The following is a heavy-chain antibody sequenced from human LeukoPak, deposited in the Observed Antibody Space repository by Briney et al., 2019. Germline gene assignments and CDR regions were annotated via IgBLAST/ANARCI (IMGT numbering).Heavy chain of an antibody. J-gene: IGHJ5*02. CDR3: ARGNYYDSSGYFPPDH. D-gene: IGHD3-22*01. Sequence: ASVKVSCKASGYTFTSYKIIWVRQAPGQGLEWMGWIRTYNCNTHYAQKLQGRVSMPTDTSTRTAYMELRSLRSDDTAVYYCARGNYYDSSGYFPPDHWGQGTLVTVSS. V-gene: IGHV1-18*01. CDR1: GYTFTSYK. CDR2: IRTYNCNT.